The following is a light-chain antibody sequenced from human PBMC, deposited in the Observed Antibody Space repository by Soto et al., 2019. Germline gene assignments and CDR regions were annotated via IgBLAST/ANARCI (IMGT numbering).Light chain of an antibody. Sequence: QSVLTQPPSVSAAPGQTVTISCSGSSSNIGNNYVSWYQQLPGTAPKLLIYDNNKRPSGIPDRFSGSKSGTSATLGITGLQTGDEADYYCGTWDSSLSALVFGGATKLTVL. CDR3: GTWDSSLSALV. V-gene: IGLV1-51*01. J-gene: IGLJ2*01. CDR2: DNN. CDR1: SSNIGNNY.